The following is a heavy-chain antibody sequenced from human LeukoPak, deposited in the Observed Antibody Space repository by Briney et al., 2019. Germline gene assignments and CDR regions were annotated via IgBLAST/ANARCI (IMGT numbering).Heavy chain of an antibody. CDR2: IYTSGST. Sequence: SETLSLTCTVSGGSISSYYWSWIRQPAGKGLEWIGRIYTSGSTNYNPSLKSRVTISVDTSKNQFSLKLSSVTAADTAVYYCARYRTYYYDSSGYYPYYYYGMDVWGQGTTVTVSS. V-gene: IGHV4-4*07. CDR1: GGSISSYY. J-gene: IGHJ6*02. D-gene: IGHD3-22*01. CDR3: ARYRTYYYDSSGYYPYYYYGMDV.